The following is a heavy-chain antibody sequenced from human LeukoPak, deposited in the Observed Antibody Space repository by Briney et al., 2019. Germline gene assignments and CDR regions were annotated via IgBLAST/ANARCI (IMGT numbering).Heavy chain of an antibody. V-gene: IGHV3-21*01. CDR1: GFTFSRYS. Sequence: GGSLRLSCAASGFTFSRYSMNWVRQTPGKGLEWVSTISSSSTYIYYAGSVKGRFTISRDNAKNSLYLQMDSLRAEDTAVYYCARDPGYEFDYWGQGTLVTVSS. CDR2: ISSSSTYI. CDR3: ARDPGYEFDY. D-gene: IGHD2-15*01. J-gene: IGHJ4*02.